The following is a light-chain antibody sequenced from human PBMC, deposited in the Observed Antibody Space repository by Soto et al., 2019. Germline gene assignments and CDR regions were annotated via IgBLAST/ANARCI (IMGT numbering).Light chain of an antibody. V-gene: IGLV2-11*01. J-gene: IGLJ1*01. CDR2: DVS. CDR3: CPYAPSYPCV. Sequence: QSALTQPRSVSGSPGQSVTISCTGTSSDVGGYNYVSWYQHHPGKAPKLMIYDVSKRASGVPDRFSGSKAGNTASLAISGLQAEHEADYYCCPYAPSYPCVLGPGTKLTAL. CDR1: SSDVGGYNY.